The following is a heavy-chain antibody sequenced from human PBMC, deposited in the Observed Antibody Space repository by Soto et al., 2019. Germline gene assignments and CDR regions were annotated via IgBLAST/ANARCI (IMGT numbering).Heavy chain of an antibody. V-gene: IGHV5-10-1*01. CDR3: ARPRKAKKPFAWLPPFDT. J-gene: IGHJ5*02. Sequence: PGESLKISCKGSGYSFTSYWISWVRQMPGKGLEWMGRIDPSDSYTNYSPSFQGHVTISADKSISTAYLQWSSLKASDTAMYYCARPRKAKKPFAWLPPFDTWGQGTLVTVSS. D-gene: IGHD3-9*01. CDR1: GYSFTSYW. CDR2: IDPSDSYT.